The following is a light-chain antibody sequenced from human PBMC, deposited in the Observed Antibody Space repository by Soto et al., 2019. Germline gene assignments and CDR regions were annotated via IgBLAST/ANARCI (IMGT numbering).Light chain of an antibody. CDR1: QSVSSSY. J-gene: IGKJ2*01. CDR3: QQYGSSPYT. CDR2: GAS. V-gene: IGKV3-20*01. Sequence: EIVLTQSPGTLSLSPGERATLSCRASQSVSSSYLAWYQQKPGQAPRLLMYGASSRATGIQDRFSGSGSGTDFTLTISRLEPEDFAVYYYQQYGSSPYTFGQETKLEI.